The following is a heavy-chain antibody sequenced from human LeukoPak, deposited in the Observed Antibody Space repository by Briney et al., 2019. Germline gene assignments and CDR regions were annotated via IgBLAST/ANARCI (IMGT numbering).Heavy chain of an antibody. CDR1: GFTFSNFP. J-gene: IGHJ4*02. CDR2: ISNSGGST. CDR3: AKGRGSSTYTFDY. Sequence: GGSLRLSCAASGFTFSNFPMAWVRQAPGKGLEWVSLISNSGGSTYYADSVKGRFTISRDNSKNTVDLQMNSLRVEDTAVYYCAKGRGSSTYTFDYWDQGTLVTGSS. D-gene: IGHD3-16*01. V-gene: IGHV3-23*01.